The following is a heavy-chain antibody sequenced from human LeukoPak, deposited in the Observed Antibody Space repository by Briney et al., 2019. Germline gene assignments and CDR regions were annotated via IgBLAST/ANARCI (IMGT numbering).Heavy chain of an antibody. CDR1: GGTFSSYT. D-gene: IGHD1-1*01. J-gene: IGHJ4*02. CDR3: ARALRSTTTIDY. Sequence: ASVKVSCKASGGTFSSYTISWVRQAPGQGLEWMGRIIPILGIANYAQKFQGRVTITADKSTSTAYMELSSLRSEDTAVYYCARALRSTTTIDYWGQGILVTVSS. CDR2: IIPILGIA. V-gene: IGHV1-69*02.